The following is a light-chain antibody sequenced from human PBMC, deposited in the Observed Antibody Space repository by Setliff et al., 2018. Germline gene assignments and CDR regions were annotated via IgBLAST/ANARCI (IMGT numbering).Light chain of an antibody. CDR1: SSDVGSYDL. J-gene: IGLJ1*01. CDR2: GVS. V-gene: IGLV2-14*03. Sequence: QSALTQPASVSGSPGQSITISCSGTSSDVGSYDLVSWYRQHPGKAPKLIIYGVSNRPSGVSSRFSGSKSGNTASLTISGLQTEDEADYYCTAYTSGTTDVFGTGTKVTVL. CDR3: TAYTSGTTDV.